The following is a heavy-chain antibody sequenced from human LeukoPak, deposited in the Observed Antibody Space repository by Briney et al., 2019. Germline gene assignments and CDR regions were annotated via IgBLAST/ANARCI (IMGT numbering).Heavy chain of an antibody. CDR2: IYYSGST. Sequence: PSETLSLTCTVSGGSFSNYYWSRIRQPPGKGLEYIGYIYYSGSTNYNPSLQSRVTISVDTSKNQFSLRLSAVTAADTAVYYCASLTLSGARGGPEFDYWGQGTLVTVSS. V-gene: IGHV4-59*08. CDR3: ASLTLSGARGGPEFDY. J-gene: IGHJ4*02. CDR1: GGSFSNYY. D-gene: IGHD7-27*01.